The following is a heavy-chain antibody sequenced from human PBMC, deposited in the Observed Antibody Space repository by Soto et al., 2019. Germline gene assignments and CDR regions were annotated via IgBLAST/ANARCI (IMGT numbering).Heavy chain of an antibody. Sequence: GESLKISCAASGFTFSSYSMNWVRQAPGKGLEWVSSISSSSSYIYYADSVKGRVTISRDNAKNSLYLQMNRLRAEDTVVYYGARDERGQYYDFWMGDYTGGNFDYWGQGTLVTVSS. CDR3: ARDERGQYYDFWMGDYTGGNFDY. D-gene: IGHD3-3*01. V-gene: IGHV3-21*01. J-gene: IGHJ4*02. CDR2: ISSSSSYI. CDR1: GFTFSSYS.